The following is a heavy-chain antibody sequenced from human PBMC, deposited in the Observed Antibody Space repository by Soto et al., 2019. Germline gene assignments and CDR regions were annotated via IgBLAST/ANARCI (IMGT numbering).Heavy chain of an antibody. D-gene: IGHD3-16*02. CDR3: AKLLHLGELSLFHAFYI. Sequence: SLRLSCAPSGFTFDDYAMHWVRQSPGKGLEWVSGISWNSGSIGYADSVKGRFTISRDNAKNSLYLQMNSLRAEDTALYYCAKLLHLGELSLFHAFYIWGQGTMVTVSS. CDR2: ISWNSGSI. V-gene: IGHV3-9*01. CDR1: GFTFDDYA. J-gene: IGHJ3*02.